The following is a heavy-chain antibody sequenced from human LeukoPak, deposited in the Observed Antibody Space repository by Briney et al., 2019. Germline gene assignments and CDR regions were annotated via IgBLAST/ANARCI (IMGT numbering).Heavy chain of an antibody. CDR2: ISGFNT. D-gene: IGHD2-2*01. CDR1: GFAFNNYA. Sequence: GGSLRLSCRTSGFAFNNYAMNWVRQPPGKGLEWVSGISGFNTYYADSVNGRFTISRDNSKNVLYLQMNRLRVEDTAVYYCVKDVCTSPRCLLYSDSWGKGALVTVSS. V-gene: IGHV3-23*01. J-gene: IGHJ4*02. CDR3: VKDVCTSPRCLLYSDS.